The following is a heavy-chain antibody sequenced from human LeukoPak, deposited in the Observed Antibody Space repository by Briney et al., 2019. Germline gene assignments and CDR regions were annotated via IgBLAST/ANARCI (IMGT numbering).Heavy chain of an antibody. V-gene: IGHV3-21*01. J-gene: IGHJ4*02. CDR3: ARERGWTHYFDY. D-gene: IGHD5-18*01. Sequence: PGGSLRPSCAASGFTFNSYVMNWVRQAPGKGLEWVSSISSRSSSISYAGAVRGRFTISRGSANLYLHMSSLRVDDTGVYYCARERGWTHYFDYWGQGTLVTVSS. CDR2: ISSRSSSI. CDR1: GFTFNSYV.